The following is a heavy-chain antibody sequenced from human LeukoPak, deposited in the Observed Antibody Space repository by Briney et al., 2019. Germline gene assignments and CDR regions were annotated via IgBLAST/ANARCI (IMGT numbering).Heavy chain of an antibody. CDR3: ATPHYYDSSGYQINSLDY. V-gene: IGHV1-46*01. Sequence: ASVNVSCKASGYTFTSYYMHWVRQAPGQGLEWMGIINPSGGSTSYAQKFQGRVTMTRDTSTSTVYMELSSLRSEDTAVYYCATPHYYDSSGYQINSLDYWGQGTLVTVSS. D-gene: IGHD3-22*01. J-gene: IGHJ4*02. CDR2: INPSGGST. CDR1: GYTFTSYY.